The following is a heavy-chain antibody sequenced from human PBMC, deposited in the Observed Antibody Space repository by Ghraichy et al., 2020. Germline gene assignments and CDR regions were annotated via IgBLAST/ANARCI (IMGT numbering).Heavy chain of an antibody. V-gene: IGHV3-33*01. CDR2: IGNDKDDG. CDR3: ARPARTNLDWFFDL. D-gene: IGHD4/OR15-4a*01. Sequence: GGSLRLSCAASGFTFNNYGMHWVRQAPGKGLEWVAVIGNDKDDGYYADSVKGRFTISRDNSKDTLLLQMNSLRVEDTAIYYCARPARTNLDWFFDLWGRGTLVIVSS. J-gene: IGHJ2*01. CDR1: GFTFNNYG.